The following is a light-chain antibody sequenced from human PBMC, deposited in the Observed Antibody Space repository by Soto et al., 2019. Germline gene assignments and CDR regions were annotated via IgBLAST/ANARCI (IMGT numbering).Light chain of an antibody. V-gene: IGKV1-12*01. Sequence: DIQMTQSPSSLSASVGDRVTITCRASQGISNWLAWYQQKPGKAPKLLIYAASSLRSGVPSRFSGSGSGTDFTLTISSLQPEDFATYYCQQADSFPFTFGPGTKVDIK. CDR1: QGISNW. J-gene: IGKJ3*01. CDR3: QQADSFPFT. CDR2: AAS.